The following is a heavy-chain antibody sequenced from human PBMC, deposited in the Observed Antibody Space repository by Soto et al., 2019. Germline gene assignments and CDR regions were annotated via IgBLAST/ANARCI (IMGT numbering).Heavy chain of an antibody. CDR2: ISASSGST. Sequence: QVQLVQSGAEVKEPGASVKVSCKASGYSFTDYGITWVRQAPGQGLEWMGWISASSGSTNYAQTPHGRVTMTTDTSESTAYLEVRRMRSDDTAVYYFAREYYFDRSAASDCWGQGTPVTVYS. D-gene: IGHD3-22*01. V-gene: IGHV1-18*01. J-gene: IGHJ4*02. CDR3: AREYYFDRSAASDC. CDR1: GYSFTDYG.